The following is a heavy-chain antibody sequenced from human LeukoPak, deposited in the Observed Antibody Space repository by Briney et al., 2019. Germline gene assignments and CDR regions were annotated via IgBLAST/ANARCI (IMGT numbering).Heavy chain of an antibody. D-gene: IGHD2-21*02. Sequence: SETLSLTCAVSGGPISSGGYSWSWIRQPPGKGLEWIGYIYHSGSTFYNPSLKSRVTISVDRSKNHFSLNLSSVTAADTAVYYCARAPNLAYCGGDCLDAFDIWGQGTMVTVSS. J-gene: IGHJ3*02. V-gene: IGHV4-30-2*01. CDR3: ARAPNLAYCGGDCLDAFDI. CDR2: IYHSGST. CDR1: GGPISSGGYS.